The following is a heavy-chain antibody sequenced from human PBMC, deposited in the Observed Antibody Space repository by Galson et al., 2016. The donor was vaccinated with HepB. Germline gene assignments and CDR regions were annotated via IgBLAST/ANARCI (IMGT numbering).Heavy chain of an antibody. J-gene: IGHJ4*02. CDR1: GFTFSTYA. Sequence: SLRLSCASSGFTFSTYAMSWVRQVPGKGLEWLSLISSDGSSTYYADSVKGRFAISRDISNNTVYLQMNSLRAEDTALYYCAREIFPSFSPVGYWGQGTLVTVSS. CDR3: AREIFPSFSPVGY. D-gene: IGHD2-21*01. V-gene: IGHV3-30*09. CDR2: ISSDGSST.